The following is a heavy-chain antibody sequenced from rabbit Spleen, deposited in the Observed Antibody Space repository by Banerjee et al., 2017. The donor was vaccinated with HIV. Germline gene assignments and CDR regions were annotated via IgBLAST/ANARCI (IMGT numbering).Heavy chain of an antibody. J-gene: IGHJ4*01. CDR2: IYAGGSGST. V-gene: IGHV1S45*01. Sequence: QEQLEESGGDMVKPGASLTLTCTASGFSFSSSYYMCWVRQAPGKGLECIACIYAGGSGSTYYANWAKGRFTISKTSSTTVTLQMTSLTVADTATYFCARDAGRGDYIDGVFNLWGPGTLVTVS. CDR3: ARDAGRGDYIDGVFNL. D-gene: IGHD8-1*01. CDR1: GFSFSSSYY.